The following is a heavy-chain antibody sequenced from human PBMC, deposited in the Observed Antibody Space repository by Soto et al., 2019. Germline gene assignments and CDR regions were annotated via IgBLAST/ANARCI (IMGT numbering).Heavy chain of an antibody. CDR2: ISAYNGNT. CDR3: ARDRYDILTGSYLRPVAFDI. CDR1: GYTFTSYG. J-gene: IGHJ3*02. Sequence: GASVKVSCKASGYTFTSYGISWVRQAPGQGLEWMGWISAYNGNTNYAQKLQGRVTMTTDTSTSTAYMELRSLRSDDTAVYYCARDRYDILTGSYLRPVAFDIWGQGTMVTVSS. D-gene: IGHD3-9*01. V-gene: IGHV1-18*01.